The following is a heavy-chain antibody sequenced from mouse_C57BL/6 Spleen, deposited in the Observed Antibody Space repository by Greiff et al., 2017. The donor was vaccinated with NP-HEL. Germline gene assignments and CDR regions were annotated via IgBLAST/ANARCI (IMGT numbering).Heavy chain of an antibody. V-gene: IGHV3-6*01. Sequence: ESGPGLVKPSQSLSLSCSVTGYSITSGYYWNWIRQFPGNKLEWMGYISYDGSNNYNPSLKNRISFTRDTSKNQFFLKLNSVTTEDTATYYCAREGVQGYCFDYWGQGTTLTVSS. CDR2: ISYDGSN. J-gene: IGHJ2*01. CDR3: AREGVQGYCFDY. CDR1: GYSITSGYY. D-gene: IGHD2-14*01.